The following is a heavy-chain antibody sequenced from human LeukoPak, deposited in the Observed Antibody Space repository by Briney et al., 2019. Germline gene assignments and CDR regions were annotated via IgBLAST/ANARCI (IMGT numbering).Heavy chain of an antibody. CDR1: GFTFKTYG. CDR2: INQDGSEK. Sequence: GGSLRLSCAASGFTFKTYGMHWVRQAPGKGLEWVANINQDGSEKYYVDSVKGRFTISRDNAKNSLYLQVNSLRAEDTAVFSCVRDGRKSRVVDIVRKKETGYYYYMDVWGKGTTVTVSS. J-gene: IGHJ6*03. D-gene: IGHD2-2*03. V-gene: IGHV3-7*01. CDR3: VRDGRKSRVVDIVRKKETGYYYYMDV.